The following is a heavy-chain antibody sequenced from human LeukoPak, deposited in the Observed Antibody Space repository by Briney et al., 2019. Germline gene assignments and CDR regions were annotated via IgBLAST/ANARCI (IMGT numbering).Heavy chain of an antibody. CDR2: INTGKGNS. V-gene: IGHV1-3*04. D-gene: IGHD3-3*01. J-gene: IGHJ6*02. Sequence: ASVKVSCKTSGYTFTNYGMHWVRQAPRQSPEWMGWINTGKGNSKSSQKFQDRVTLTRDTSASTAYMELNSLSSEDTAVYYCASEAIYDFWSGPDYYYGMDVWGQGTTVTVSS. CDR3: ASEAIYDFWSGPDYYYGMDV. CDR1: GYTFTNYG.